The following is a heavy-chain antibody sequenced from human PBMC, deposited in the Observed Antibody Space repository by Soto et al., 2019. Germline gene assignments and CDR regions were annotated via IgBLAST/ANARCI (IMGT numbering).Heavy chain of an antibody. V-gene: IGHV3-23*01. J-gene: IGHJ4*02. CDR3: AKPPAGIQLCPSLDC. CDR2: ISDSGGST. D-gene: IGHD1-1*01. Sequence: EVQLLESGGGLVQPGGSLRLSCAASGFTFSSYAMTWVRQAPGEGLEWVSTISDSGGSTYYADSVKGRFTISRDNSKNPLYLQMNSLRAEDTAVYYCAKPPAGIQLCPSLDCWGQGTLVTVSS. CDR1: GFTFSSYA.